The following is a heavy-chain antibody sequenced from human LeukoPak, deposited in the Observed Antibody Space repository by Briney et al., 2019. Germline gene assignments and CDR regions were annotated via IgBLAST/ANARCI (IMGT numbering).Heavy chain of an antibody. J-gene: IGHJ4*02. Sequence: ASVKASCKASGYTFTGYYMHWVRQAPGQGLEWMGWIDPNSGGTNYAQKFQGRVTMTRDTSISTAYMELSRLRSDDTAVYYCARVTVAGYFDYWGQGTLVTVSS. CDR1: GYTFTGYY. D-gene: IGHD6-19*01. V-gene: IGHV1-2*02. CDR3: ARVTVAGYFDY. CDR2: IDPNSGGT.